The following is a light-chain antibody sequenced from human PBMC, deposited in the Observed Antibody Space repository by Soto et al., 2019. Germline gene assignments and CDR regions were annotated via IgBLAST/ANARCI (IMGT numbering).Light chain of an antibody. CDR1: SSDIGGYNY. J-gene: IGLJ2*01. Sequence: QSVLTQPPSASGSPGQSVAISCTGTSSDIGGYNYVSWYQQHPGKAPKLMIFEVSQRPSGVPDRFSGSKSGNTASLTVSGLQAEDEADYYCWSYAGNTIFVFGGGTKLTVL. CDR2: EVS. CDR3: WSYAGNTIFV. V-gene: IGLV2-8*01.